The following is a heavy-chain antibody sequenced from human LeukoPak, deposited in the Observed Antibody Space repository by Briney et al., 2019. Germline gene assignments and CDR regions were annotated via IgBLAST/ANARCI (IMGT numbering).Heavy chain of an antibody. V-gene: IGHV3-74*01. CDR3: ARHPYAVLDY. Sequence: GALRLSCAASGFTFSSYWMHWVRQAPGKGLVWVSRINSDGSSTSYADSVKGRFTISRDNAKNSLYLQMNSLRADDTAVYYCARHPYAVLDYWGQGTLVTVSS. CDR1: GFTFSSYW. CDR2: INSDGSST. J-gene: IGHJ4*02. D-gene: IGHD4-17*01.